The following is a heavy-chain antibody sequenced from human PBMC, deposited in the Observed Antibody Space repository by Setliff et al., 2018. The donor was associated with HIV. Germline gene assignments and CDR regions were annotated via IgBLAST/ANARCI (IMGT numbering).Heavy chain of an antibody. V-gene: IGHV4-38-2*01. CDR1: GYSISSGYY. D-gene: IGHD3-22*01. J-gene: IGHJ5*02. CDR2: VYHSGST. CDR3: ARYRYYYDSSGYGRWFDP. Sequence: PSETLSLTCAVSGYSISSGYYWGWIRQPPGKGLEWIGSVYHSGSTYYNPSLKSRVTISVDTSENQFSLRLNSVTAADTAVYYCARYRYYYDSSGYGRWFDPWGQGTLVTVSS.